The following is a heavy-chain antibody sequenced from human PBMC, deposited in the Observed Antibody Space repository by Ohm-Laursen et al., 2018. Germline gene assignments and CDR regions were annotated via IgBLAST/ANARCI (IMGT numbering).Heavy chain of an antibody. D-gene: IGHD4/OR15-4a*01. Sequence: SVKVSCKASGGTFSSYAISWVRQAPGQGLEWMGGIIPIFGTANYAQKFQGRVTITADESTSTAYTELSSLRSEDTAVYYCARGYGGLAPFDYWGQGTLVTVSS. V-gene: IGHV1-69*13. CDR1: GGTFSSYA. CDR3: ARGYGGLAPFDY. J-gene: IGHJ4*02. CDR2: IIPIFGTA.